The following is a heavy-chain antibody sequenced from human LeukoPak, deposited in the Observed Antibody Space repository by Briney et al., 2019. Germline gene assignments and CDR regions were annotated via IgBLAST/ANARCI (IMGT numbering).Heavy chain of an antibody. J-gene: IGHJ4*02. CDR1: GFTFSSHW. Sequence: GGSLRLSCAASGFTFSSHWMSWVRQAPGKGLEWVANIKQDGSEKYYVDSVKGRFTISRDNAKNSLYLQMNSLRVEDTAVYYCARDGGGPDYGDSYFDHWGQGTLVTVSS. CDR3: ARDGGGPDYGDSYFDH. V-gene: IGHV3-7*01. CDR2: IKQDGSEK. D-gene: IGHD4-17*01.